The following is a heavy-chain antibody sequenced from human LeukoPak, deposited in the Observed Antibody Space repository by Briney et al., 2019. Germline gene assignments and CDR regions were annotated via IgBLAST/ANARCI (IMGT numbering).Heavy chain of an antibody. V-gene: IGHV4-34*01. Sequence: SETLSLTCAVYGGSFSGYYWSWIRQPPGKGLEWIGEINHSGSTNYNPSLKSRVTISVDTSKNQFSLKLSTVTAADTAVYYCARGGYSYGLDYWGQGTLVTVSS. CDR3: ARGGYSYGLDY. CDR1: GGSFSGYY. CDR2: INHSGST. D-gene: IGHD5-18*01. J-gene: IGHJ4*02.